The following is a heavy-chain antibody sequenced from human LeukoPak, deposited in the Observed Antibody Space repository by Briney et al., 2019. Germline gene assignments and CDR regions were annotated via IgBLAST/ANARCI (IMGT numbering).Heavy chain of an antibody. D-gene: IGHD2-21*02. CDR3: ARDLVGDFALDY. CDR1: GGSINSGSYC. J-gene: IGHJ4*02. CDR2: IHISGST. Sequence: PSETLSLTCTVSGGSINSGSYCWSWIRQSAGTGLEWIGHIHISGSTNYNPSLKSRVTISVDTSKNQFSLKLSSVTAADTAVYYCARDLVGDFALDYWGQGTLVTVSS. V-gene: IGHV4-61*09.